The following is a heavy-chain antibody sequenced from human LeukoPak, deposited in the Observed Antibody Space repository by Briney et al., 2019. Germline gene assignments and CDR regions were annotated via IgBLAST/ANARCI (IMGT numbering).Heavy chain of an antibody. V-gene: IGHV3-9*01. D-gene: IGHD6-13*01. CDR1: GFTFSSYA. J-gene: IGHJ3*02. CDR2: ISWNSGSI. CDR3: AKQQSRPRAFDI. Sequence: GGSLRLSCAASGFTFSSYAMHWVRQAPGKGLEWVSGISWNSGSIGYADSVKGRFTISRDNAKNSLYLQMNSLRAEDTALYYCAKQQSRPRAFDIWGQGTMVTVSS.